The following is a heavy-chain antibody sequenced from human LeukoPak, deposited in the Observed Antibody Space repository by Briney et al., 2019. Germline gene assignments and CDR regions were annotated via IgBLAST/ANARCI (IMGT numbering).Heavy chain of an antibody. V-gene: IGHV3-23*01. Sequence: GGSLRLSCPVSGFTFSSYAMSWVRQAPGRGLEWGSVISTSGESAYYADSVKGRFTISRDNSKNTLYLQMNSLRAEDTAVYYCAKDRGSGYHYFDYWGQGTLVTVSP. J-gene: IGHJ4*02. CDR1: GFTFSSYA. CDR3: AKDRGSGYHYFDY. D-gene: IGHD3-22*01. CDR2: ISTSGESA.